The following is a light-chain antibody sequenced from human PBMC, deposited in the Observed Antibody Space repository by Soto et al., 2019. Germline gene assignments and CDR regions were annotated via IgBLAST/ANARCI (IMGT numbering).Light chain of an antibody. CDR3: QQYNKWPLT. V-gene: IGKV3-15*01. CDR1: QSVSSN. Sequence: EIMMTQSPGTLSASPGERATLSCRASQSVSSNLAWYQQKPGQAPRLLIYAVSTRATGIPARFSGSGSGTEFTLNISSLQSEDFAVYYCQQYNKWPLTFGQGTMVEIK. J-gene: IGKJ1*01. CDR2: AVS.